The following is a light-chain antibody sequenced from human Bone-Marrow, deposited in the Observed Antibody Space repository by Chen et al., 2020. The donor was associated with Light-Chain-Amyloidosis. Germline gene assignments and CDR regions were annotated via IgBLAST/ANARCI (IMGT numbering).Light chain of an antibody. J-gene: IGLJ1*01. CDR1: NIGSKR. CDR2: DDS. V-gene: IGLV3-21*03. CDR3: HVWDSSSDHYV. Sequence: SYVLTQPPSVSVAPGKTATITCGGKNIGSKRVHWYQQKPGQAPVVVVYDDSDRPSGIPERFSGSNSGNTATLPISRVEAGDVADYYCHVWDSSSDHYVFGTGTKGTVL.